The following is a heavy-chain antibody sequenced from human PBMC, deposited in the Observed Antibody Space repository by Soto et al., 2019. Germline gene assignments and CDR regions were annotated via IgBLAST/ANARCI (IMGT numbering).Heavy chain of an antibody. CDR1: GGSISSGGYY. D-gene: IGHD2-15*01. CDR2: IYYSGST. V-gene: IGHV4-31*03. J-gene: IGHJ5*02. Sequence: QVQLQESGPGLVKPSQTLSLTCTVSGGSISSGGYYWSWIRQHPGKGLEWIGYIYYSGSTYYNPSLRSRVTISVDTSKTQFSLKLSSVTAADTAVDYCARDTGYCSGGSCYRLASSWFDPWGQGPLVTVSS. CDR3: ARDTGYCSGGSCYRLASSWFDP.